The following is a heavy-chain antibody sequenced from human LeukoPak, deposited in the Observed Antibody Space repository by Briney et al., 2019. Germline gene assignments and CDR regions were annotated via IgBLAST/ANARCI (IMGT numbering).Heavy chain of an antibody. CDR2: VGVNNVNT. J-gene: IGHJ4*02. CDR3: VAGLNNFASSGFLHY. CDR1: DNSFTSYG. D-gene: IGHD6-19*01. Sequence: GASVKVSCKTSDNSFTSYGFTWVRQAPGQGLEWMGWVGVNNVNTNSAQKFQGRVTLTTDTSTSTAYMELRSLRFDDTAVYYCVAGLNNFASSGFLHYWGQGTRVTVSS. V-gene: IGHV1-18*01.